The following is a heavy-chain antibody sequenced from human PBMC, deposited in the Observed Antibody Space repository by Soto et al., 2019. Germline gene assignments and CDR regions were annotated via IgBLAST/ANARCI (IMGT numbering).Heavy chain of an antibody. CDR3: ARVGSGSYYWYFDL. J-gene: IGHJ2*01. CDR1: GFTFSDYY. CDR2: ISSSSSYT. V-gene: IGHV3-11*05. Sequence: QVQLVESGGGLVKPGGSLRLSCAASGFTFSDYYMSWIRQAPGKGLEWVSYISSSSSYTNYADSVKGRFTISRDNAKNPLYLQMNSLRAEDTAVYYCARVGSGSYYWYFDLWGRGTLVTVSS. D-gene: IGHD1-26*01.